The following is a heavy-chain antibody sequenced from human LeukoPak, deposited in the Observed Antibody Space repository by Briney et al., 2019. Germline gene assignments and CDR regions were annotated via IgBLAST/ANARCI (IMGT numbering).Heavy chain of an antibody. Sequence: GASVKVSCKASGYTFTGYYMHWVRQAPGQGLEWMGWINPNSGGTNYAQKFQGRVTMTRDTSISTAYMELSRLRSDDTAVYYCARPISSCGDCYDFDYWGQGTLVTVSS. CDR2: INPNSGGT. V-gene: IGHV1-2*02. CDR1: GYTFTGYY. J-gene: IGHJ4*02. CDR3: ARPISSCGDCYDFDY. D-gene: IGHD2-21*02.